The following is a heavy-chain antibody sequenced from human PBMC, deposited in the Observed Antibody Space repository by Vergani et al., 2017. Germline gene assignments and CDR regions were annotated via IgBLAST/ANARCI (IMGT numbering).Heavy chain of an antibody. V-gene: IGHV3-30*18. Sequence: QVQLVESGGGVVQPGRSLRLSCAASGFTFSSYGMHWVRQAPGKGLEWVAVISYDGSNKYYADSVKGRFTISRDNSKNTLYLQMNSLRAEDTAVYYCAKDGGEVLWFGDHWGQGTLVTVSS. CDR3: AKDGGEVLWFGDH. CDR2: ISYDGSNK. J-gene: IGHJ4*02. CDR1: GFTFSSYG. D-gene: IGHD3-10*01.